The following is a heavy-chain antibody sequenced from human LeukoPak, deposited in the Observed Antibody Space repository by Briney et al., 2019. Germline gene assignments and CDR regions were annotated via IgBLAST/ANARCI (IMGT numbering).Heavy chain of an antibody. CDR3: ARGDYYGIDV. CDR1: GFTVSTNY. Sequence: GGSLRLSCAASGFTVSTNYMSWVRQAPGKGLEWVSVIYSDGRTYYADSVKGRFTISRDNAKNSLYLQMNSLRAEDTAVYYCARGDYYGIDVWGQGTTVTVSS. CDR2: IYSDGRT. V-gene: IGHV3-53*01. J-gene: IGHJ6*02.